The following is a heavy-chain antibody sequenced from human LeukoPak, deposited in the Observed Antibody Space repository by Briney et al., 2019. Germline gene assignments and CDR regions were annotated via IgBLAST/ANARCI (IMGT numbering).Heavy chain of an antibody. Sequence: ASVKVSCKASGYTFTSYGISWVRHAPGQGLEWMGWISAYNSNTHYAQKFQGRVTMTTDTSTSTAYMELRSLRSDDTAVYYCARDAGTTGTTSQPYYYYYYMDVWGKGTTVTVSS. V-gene: IGHV1-18*01. D-gene: IGHD4-11*01. J-gene: IGHJ6*03. CDR1: GYTFTSYG. CDR3: ARDAGTTGTTSQPYYYYYYMDV. CDR2: ISAYNSNT.